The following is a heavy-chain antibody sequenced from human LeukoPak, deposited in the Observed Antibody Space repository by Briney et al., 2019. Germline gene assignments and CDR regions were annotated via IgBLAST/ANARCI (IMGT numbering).Heavy chain of an antibody. CDR1: GGTFSSYA. D-gene: IGHD2-2*02. CDR3: ARDRCSSTSCYTFDY. V-gene: IGHV1-69*05. Sequence: ASVKVSCKASGGTFSSYAISWVRQAPGQGLEWMGRIIPIFGTANYAQKFQGRVTITTDESTSTAYMELSSLRSEDTAVYYCARDRCSSTSCYTFDYWGQGTLVTVSS. CDR2: IIPIFGTA. J-gene: IGHJ4*02.